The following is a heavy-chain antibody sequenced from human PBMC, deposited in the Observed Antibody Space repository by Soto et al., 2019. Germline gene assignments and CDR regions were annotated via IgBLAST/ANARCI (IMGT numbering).Heavy chain of an antibody. CDR1: GGSFSDYY. CDR3: ARGRVRPTNWNWFDP. Sequence: NPSETLSLTCAVYGGSFSDYYWNWIRQPPGKGLEWIGEINHSGSTNYNPSLKSRVTISVDTSKNHFSLKLSSVTAADTAVYYCARGRVRPTNWNWFDPWGQGTLVTVSS. D-gene: IGHD1-26*01. J-gene: IGHJ5*02. CDR2: INHSGST. V-gene: IGHV4-34*01.